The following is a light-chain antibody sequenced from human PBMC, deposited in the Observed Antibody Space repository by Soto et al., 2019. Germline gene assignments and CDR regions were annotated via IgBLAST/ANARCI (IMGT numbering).Light chain of an antibody. CDR1: RGHSSYI. Sequence: QPVLTQSSSASASLGSSVKLTCTLSRGHSSYIIAWHQQQPGKAPRYLMKLEGSGSYNKGSGVPDRFSGSSSGADRYLTISNLQFEDEADYYCDAWDSNTHTVFGGGTKLTVL. V-gene: IGLV4-60*02. CDR3: DAWDSNTHTV. J-gene: IGLJ3*02. CDR2: LEGSGSY.